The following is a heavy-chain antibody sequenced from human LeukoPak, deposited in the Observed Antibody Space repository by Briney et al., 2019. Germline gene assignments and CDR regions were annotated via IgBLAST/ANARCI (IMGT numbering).Heavy chain of an antibody. CDR3: ARAYSSGWTIDY. D-gene: IGHD6-19*01. Sequence: SETLSLTCTVSGGSISSASYYWSWIRQPAGKGLEWIGRIYTTGSTNYNPSLKSRVTISVDTSKNQFSLKLSSVTAADTAVYYCARAYSSGWTIDYWGQGTLVTVSS. V-gene: IGHV4-61*02. J-gene: IGHJ4*02. CDR2: IYTTGST. CDR1: GGSISSASYY.